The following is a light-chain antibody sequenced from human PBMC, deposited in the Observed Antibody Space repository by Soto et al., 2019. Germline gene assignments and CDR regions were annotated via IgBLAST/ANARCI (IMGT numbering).Light chain of an antibody. CDR3: EQLNSHPYT. Sequence: IQLTQSPSSLSASAGDRVTITCRASQDISSYLAWYQQKPGKAPKLLIYFASTLQSGVPSRVGGSGSGTDFTLTISSLQPEDSATYYCEQLNSHPYTFGQGTKLEI. V-gene: IGKV1-9*01. CDR1: QDISSY. CDR2: FAS. J-gene: IGKJ2*01.